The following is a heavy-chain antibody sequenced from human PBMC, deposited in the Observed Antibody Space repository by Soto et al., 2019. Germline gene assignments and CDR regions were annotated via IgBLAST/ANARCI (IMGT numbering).Heavy chain of an antibody. J-gene: IGHJ4*02. CDR2: IYSGGSI. CDR3: AVVLRFLEWLPNFDY. CDR1: GFTVSSSY. V-gene: IGHV3-66*01. D-gene: IGHD3-3*01. Sequence: GGSLRLSCAASGFTVSSSYMSWVRQAPWKGLEWVSVIYSGGSIYYADSVKGRFIISRDNSKNTLYLQMNSLRAEDTAVYYCAVVLRFLEWLPNFDYWGQGTLVTVSS.